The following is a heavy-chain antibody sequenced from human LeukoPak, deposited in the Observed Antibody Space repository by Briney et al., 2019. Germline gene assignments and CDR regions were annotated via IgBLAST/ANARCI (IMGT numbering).Heavy chain of an antibody. D-gene: IGHD3-22*01. CDR2: ISNDGVTR. V-gene: IGHV3-30*04. J-gene: IGHJ4*02. Sequence: SGRSLRLSCAASGFTFSSYAMHWVRQAPGKGLEWVAVISNDGVTRIFANSVKGRFTISRDNWKNTLYLQLSSLRVEDTAVYYCVREGYYDSGGPFSSYFDYWGRGDLVTVSS. CDR3: VREGYYDSGGPFSSYFDY. CDR1: GFTFSSYA.